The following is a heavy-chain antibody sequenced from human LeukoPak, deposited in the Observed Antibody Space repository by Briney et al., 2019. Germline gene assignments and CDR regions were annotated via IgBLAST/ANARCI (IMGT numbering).Heavy chain of an antibody. Sequence: GGSLTLSCAASGFTFNTYWIHWVPQVPGKGRVWVSRINGGGSSTAYADSVKGRFTISRDHAKSTLYLQMNSLKAEDTAVYYCAREKGSSNYDSWGQGTLVTVSS. CDR3: AREKGSSNYDS. CDR2: INGGGSST. J-gene: IGHJ5*01. V-gene: IGHV3-74*03. CDR1: GFTFNTYW. D-gene: IGHD4-11*01.